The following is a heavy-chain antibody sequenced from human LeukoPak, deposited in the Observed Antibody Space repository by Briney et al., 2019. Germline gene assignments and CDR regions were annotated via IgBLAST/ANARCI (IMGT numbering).Heavy chain of an antibody. CDR1: GGSISSYY. Sequence: SETLSLTCTVSGGSISSYYWSWIRQPPGKGLEWIGYIYYSGTTNYNPSLKSRVTISVDTSKNQFSLKLSSVTAADTAVYYCARVGGATQYYYYYYMDVWGKGTTVTVSS. D-gene: IGHD1-26*01. J-gene: IGHJ6*03. CDR2: IYYSGTT. CDR3: ARVGGATQYYYYYYMDV. V-gene: IGHV4-59*12.